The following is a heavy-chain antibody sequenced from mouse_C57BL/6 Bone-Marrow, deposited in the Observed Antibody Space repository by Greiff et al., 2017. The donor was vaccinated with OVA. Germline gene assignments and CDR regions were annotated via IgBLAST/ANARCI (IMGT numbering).Heavy chain of an antibody. CDR3: TRYDYGNSHFDY. CDR1: GYTFTDYE. Sequence: QVQLQQSGAELVRPGASVTLSCKASGYTFTDYEMHWVKQTPVHGLEWIGAIDPETGGTAYNQKFKGKAILTADKSSSTAYMELRSLTSEDSAVYYCTRYDYGNSHFDYWGQGTTLTVSS. V-gene: IGHV1-15*01. CDR2: IDPETGGT. J-gene: IGHJ2*01. D-gene: IGHD2-1*01.